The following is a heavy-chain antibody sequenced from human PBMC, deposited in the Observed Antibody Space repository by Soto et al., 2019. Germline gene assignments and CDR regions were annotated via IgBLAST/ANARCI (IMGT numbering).Heavy chain of an antibody. CDR1: GDSVTSNGW. D-gene: IGHD6-19*01. CDR3: ARDAAVPGESDRFDY. CDR2: AYHNGLT. V-gene: IGHV4-4*02. J-gene: IGHJ4*02. Sequence: PSETLSLTYAVSGDSVTSNGWWSWFRQPPGKGLEWIGEAYHNGLTDYNPSLKSRVTMSVDTSKNEFSLKLTSLTAADTAIYYCARDAAVPGESDRFDYWGQGTLVTVSS.